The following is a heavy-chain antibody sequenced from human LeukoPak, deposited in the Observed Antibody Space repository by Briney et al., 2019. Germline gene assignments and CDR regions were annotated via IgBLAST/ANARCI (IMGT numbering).Heavy chain of an antibody. J-gene: IGHJ6*03. CDR3: ARGRRGYCSSPSCYTLPYYYYYMDV. CDR2: IYYSEST. Sequence: SETLSLTCTVSGGSISSSSYYWGWIRQPPGKGLEWIGSIYYSESTYYNPSLKSRVTISVDTSKNQFSLKLSSVTAADTAVYYCARGRRGYCSSPSCYTLPYYYYYMDVWDKGTTVTVSS. CDR1: GGSISSSSYY. V-gene: IGHV4-39*01. D-gene: IGHD2-2*02.